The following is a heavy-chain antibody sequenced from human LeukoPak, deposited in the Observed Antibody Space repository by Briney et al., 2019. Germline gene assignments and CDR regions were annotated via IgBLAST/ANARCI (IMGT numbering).Heavy chain of an antibody. D-gene: IGHD6-13*01. CDR2: IGSSGSTI. V-gene: IGHV3-11*01. J-gene: IGHJ6*02. Sequence: GGSLRLSCAASGFTFSDYYMSWVRQAPGKGLEWVSYIGSSGSTIYYADSVKGRFTISRDNAKNSLYLQMNSLRAEDTAVYYCATTGEQQLVLNYYYGMDVWGQGTTVTVSS. CDR1: GFTFSDYY. CDR3: ATTGEQQLVLNYYYGMDV.